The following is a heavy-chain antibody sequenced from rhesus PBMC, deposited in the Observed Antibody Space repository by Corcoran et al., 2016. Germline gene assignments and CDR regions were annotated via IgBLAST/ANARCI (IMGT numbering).Heavy chain of an antibody. V-gene: IGHV4-65*01. D-gene: IGHD4-23*01. J-gene: IGHJ4*01. CDR1: GGSVSSSNW. CDR3: AQSPTLYSNHVYFDD. Sequence: QVQLQESGPGLVKPSETLSLTCAVSGGSVSSSNWWSWIRQPPGKGLEWIGYISGSSGSTYYKPSLQKRVTTSTDTSKNQFSLQPRSVTAADTAVYYCAQSPTLYSNHVYFDDWGQGVLVTVSS. CDR2: ISGSSGST.